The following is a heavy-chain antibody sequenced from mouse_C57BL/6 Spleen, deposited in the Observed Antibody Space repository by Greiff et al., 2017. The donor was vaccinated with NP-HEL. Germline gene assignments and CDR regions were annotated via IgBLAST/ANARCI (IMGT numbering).Heavy chain of an antibody. D-gene: IGHD2-3*01. V-gene: IGHV2-5*01. Sequence: VHLVESGPGLVQPSQSLSITCTVSGFSLTSYGVHWVRQSPGKGLEWLGVIWRGGSTDYNAAFMSRLSITKDNSKSQVFFKMNSLQADDTAIYYCAKNGIYDGHYYAMDYWGQGTSVTVSS. J-gene: IGHJ4*01. CDR1: GFSLTSYG. CDR2: IWRGGST. CDR3: AKNGIYDGHYYAMDY.